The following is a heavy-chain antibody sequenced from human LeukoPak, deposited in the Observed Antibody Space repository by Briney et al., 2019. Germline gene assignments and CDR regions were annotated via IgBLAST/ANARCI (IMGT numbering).Heavy chain of an antibody. D-gene: IGHD2-2*01. CDR2: IYYRGST. CDR1: GGSISSYY. J-gene: IGHJ6*04. CDR3: ARDRSVVVPAANYGMDV. Sequence: PSETLSLTCTVSGGSISSYYWSWIRQPPGKGLEWIGYIYYRGSTNYNPSLKSRVTISVDTSKNQFSLKLSSVTAADTAVYYCARDRSVVVPAANYGMDVWGKGTTVTVSS. V-gene: IGHV4-59*01.